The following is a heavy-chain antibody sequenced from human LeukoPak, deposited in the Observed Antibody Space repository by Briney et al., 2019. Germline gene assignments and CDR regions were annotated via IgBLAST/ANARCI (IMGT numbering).Heavy chain of an antibody. V-gene: IGHV7-4-1*02. CDR2: INTNTGNP. Sequence: RASVKVSCKASGYTFTSYAMSWVRQAPGQGLEWMGWINTNTGNPTYAQGFTGRVVFSLDTSVSTAYLQISSLKAEDTAVYYCARGGYSSSWWEGTNWFDPWGQGTLVTVSS. J-gene: IGHJ5*02. CDR3: ARGGYSSSWWEGTNWFDP. CDR1: GYTFTSYA. D-gene: IGHD6-13*01.